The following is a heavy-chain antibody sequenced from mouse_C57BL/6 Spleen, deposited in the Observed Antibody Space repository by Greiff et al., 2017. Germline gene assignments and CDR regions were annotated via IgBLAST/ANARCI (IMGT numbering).Heavy chain of an antibody. CDR1: GYTFTSYW. CDR3: ARWGSSPSYYLDY. D-gene: IGHD1-1*01. V-gene: IGHV1-69*01. J-gene: IGHJ2*01. Sequence: QVQLQQPGAELVMPGASVKLSCKASGYTFTSYWMHWVKQRPGQGLEWIGEIDPSDSSTNYNQKFKGKSTLTVDKSTSTAYMQLSSLTSEDSAVYYCARWGSSPSYYLDYWGQGTTLTVSS. CDR2: IDPSDSST.